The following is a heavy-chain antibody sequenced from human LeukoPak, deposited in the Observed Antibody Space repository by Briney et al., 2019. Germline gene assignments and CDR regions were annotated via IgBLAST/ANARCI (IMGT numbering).Heavy chain of an antibody. CDR3: AKDIHYYDSSGPVDY. CDR2: ISWNSGSI. D-gene: IGHD3-22*01. J-gene: IGHJ4*02. V-gene: IGHV3-9*01. Sequence: GGSLRLSCAASGFTFDDYAMHWVRQAPGKGLEWASGISWNSGSIGYADSVKGRFTISRDNAKNSLYLQMNSLRAEDTALYYCAKDIHYYDSSGPVDYWGQGTLVTVSS. CDR1: GFTFDDYA.